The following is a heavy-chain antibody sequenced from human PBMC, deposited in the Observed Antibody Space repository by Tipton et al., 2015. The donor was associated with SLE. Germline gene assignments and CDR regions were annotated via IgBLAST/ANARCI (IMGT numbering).Heavy chain of an antibody. Sequence: QLVQSGPEAKKPGASVKVSCKASGYTFTSYGISWVRQAPGQGLEWMGWISAYNGNTNYAQKLQGRVTMTTDTSTSTAYMELRSLRSDDTAVYYCARATCAARYSSGWYDYWGQGTLVTVSS. CDR1: GYTFTSYG. CDR3: ARATCAARYSSGWYDY. V-gene: IGHV1-18*01. CDR2: ISAYNGNT. D-gene: IGHD6-19*01. J-gene: IGHJ4*02.